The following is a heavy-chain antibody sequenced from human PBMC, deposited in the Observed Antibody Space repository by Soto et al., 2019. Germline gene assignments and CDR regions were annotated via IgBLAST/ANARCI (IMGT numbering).Heavy chain of an antibody. CDR2: ISYDGSNN. J-gene: IGHJ2*01. Sequence: QVQLVESGGGVVQPGRSLRLSCAASGFTFSSYGMHWVRQAPGKGLEWVAIISYDGSNNYYADSVKGRFTISRDNSKNTLYLQMTSLRAEDTAVYYGAKGQIAAAHQGAYWYFDLWGRGTLVTVSS. V-gene: IGHV3-30*18. D-gene: IGHD6-13*01. CDR3: AKGQIAAAHQGAYWYFDL. CDR1: GFTFSSYG.